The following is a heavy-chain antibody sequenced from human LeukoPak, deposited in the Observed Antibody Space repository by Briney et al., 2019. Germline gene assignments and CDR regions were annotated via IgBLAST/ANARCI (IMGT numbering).Heavy chain of an antibody. Sequence: SSETLSLTCTVSGGSISSGSYYWSWIRQLAGKGLEWIGRIYTSGSTNYNPSLKSRVTISVDTSKNQFSLKLSSVTAADTAVYYCARGLWATINYWGQGTLVTVSS. D-gene: IGHD5-24*01. CDR1: GGSISSGSYY. J-gene: IGHJ4*02. CDR2: IYTSGST. V-gene: IGHV4-61*02. CDR3: ARGLWATINY.